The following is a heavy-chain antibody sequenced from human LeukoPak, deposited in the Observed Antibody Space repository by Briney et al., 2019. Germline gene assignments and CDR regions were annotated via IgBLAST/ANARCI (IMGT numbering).Heavy chain of an antibody. Sequence: PSETLSLTCTVSGGSISSYYWSWIRQPPGKGLEWIGYIYYSGSTNYNPSLKSRVTISVDTSKNQFSLKLSSVTAADTAVYYCARASGTMVRGSPFDYWGQGTLVTVSS. CDR1: GGSISSYY. J-gene: IGHJ4*02. CDR3: ARASGTMVRGSPFDY. V-gene: IGHV4-59*01. CDR2: IYYSGST. D-gene: IGHD3-10*01.